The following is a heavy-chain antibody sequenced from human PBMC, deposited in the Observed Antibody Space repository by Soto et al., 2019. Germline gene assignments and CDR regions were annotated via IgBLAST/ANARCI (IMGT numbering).Heavy chain of an antibody. CDR2: IFPGDSDT. CDR3: ARRGHYHSSGYYFSDS. D-gene: IGHD3-22*01. V-gene: IGHV5-51*01. CDR1: GYSFTDYW. Sequence: ESLKISCKASGYSFTDYWIGWVRQMPGKGLEWVGIIFPGDSDTRHSPSFQGQVTMSVDKSISTAYLQWASLKASDTAIYYCARRGHYHSSGYYFSDSWGQGTLVTVSS. J-gene: IGHJ4*02.